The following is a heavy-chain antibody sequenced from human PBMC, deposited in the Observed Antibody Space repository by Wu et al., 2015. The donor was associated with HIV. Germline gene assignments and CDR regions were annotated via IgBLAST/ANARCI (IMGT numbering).Heavy chain of an antibody. CDR1: GGSFRSYG. Sequence: QIQLVQSGAEVKKPGSSVKLSCKASGGSFRSYGISWVRQAPGQGLEWMGGIISIFGIENYAQNFQDRLTITTDESSTTAYMDLRSLTSDDTAVYYCARGRGSNYYMDVWGKGTTVTVSS. CDR2: IISIFGIE. J-gene: IGHJ6*03. V-gene: IGHV1-69*05. D-gene: IGHD3-10*01. CDR3: ARGRGSNYYMDV.